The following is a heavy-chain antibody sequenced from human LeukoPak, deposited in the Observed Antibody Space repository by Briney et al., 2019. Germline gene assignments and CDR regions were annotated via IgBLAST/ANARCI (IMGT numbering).Heavy chain of an antibody. Sequence: GGSLRLPCAASGFTFSSYAMSWVRQAPGKGLEWASAISGSGGSTYYADSVKGRFTISRDNSKNTLYLQMNSLRAEDTAVYYCAKDSGSYDNYWGQGTLVTVSS. CDR1: GFTFSSYA. D-gene: IGHD1-26*01. J-gene: IGHJ4*02. CDR3: AKDSGSYDNY. CDR2: ISGSGGST. V-gene: IGHV3-23*01.